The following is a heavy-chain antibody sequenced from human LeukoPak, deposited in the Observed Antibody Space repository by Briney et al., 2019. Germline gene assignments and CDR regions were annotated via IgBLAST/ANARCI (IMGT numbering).Heavy chain of an antibody. V-gene: IGHV4-34*01. J-gene: IGHJ4*02. D-gene: IGHD2-2*01. CDR3: ARKDIVVVPAASYYFDY. Sequence: SETLSLTCAVSGGSLSGYYWSCIREPPGKGLEWIGEINHSGSTKYNPSLKSRVTISVDTSKNQFSLKLSSVTAADTAVYYCARKDIVVVPAASYYFDYWGQGTLVTVSS. CDR1: GGSLSGYY. CDR2: INHSGST.